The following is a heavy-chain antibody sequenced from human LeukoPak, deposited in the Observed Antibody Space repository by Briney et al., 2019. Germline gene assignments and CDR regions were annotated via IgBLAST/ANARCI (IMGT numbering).Heavy chain of an antibody. CDR2: INSDGSST. V-gene: IGHV3-74*01. Sequence: GGSLRLSCAASGFTFSDHYMDWVRQAPGKGLVWVSRINSDGSSTSYADSVKGRFTISRDNAKNTLYLQMNSLRVEDTAVYYCARRAAALDAFDIWGQGTMVTVSS. D-gene: IGHD6-13*01. CDR1: GFTFSDHY. J-gene: IGHJ3*02. CDR3: ARRAAALDAFDI.